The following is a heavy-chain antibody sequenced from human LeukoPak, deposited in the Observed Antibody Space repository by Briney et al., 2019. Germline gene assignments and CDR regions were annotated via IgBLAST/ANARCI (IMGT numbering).Heavy chain of an antibody. CDR3: SKDNLWRFYGTAPPYWYFDL. CDR1: GFTFNDYA. V-gene: IGHV3-9*01. Sequence: PGGSLRLSCAASGFTFNDYAMHWVRHAPGEGLEWVSGISWNSGSILYADSVKGRFTISRDNAKNSLYPQMNSLRAEDTALYYCSKDNLWRFYGTAPPYWYFDLWGRGTLVTVSS. J-gene: IGHJ2*01. D-gene: IGHD2-21*02. CDR2: ISWNSGSI.